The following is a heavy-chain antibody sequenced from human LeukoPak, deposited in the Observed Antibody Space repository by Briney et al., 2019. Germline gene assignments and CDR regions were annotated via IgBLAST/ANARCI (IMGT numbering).Heavy chain of an antibody. Sequence: GASVKVSCKAAGGSISNYIINWVRQAPGQGLEWMGRFIPMFGIPHYAQKFQGRVTITADKSTTTAYMELSSLRSEDTAIYYCARVGAYDGGYWGQGTLVSVSS. CDR3: ARVGAYDGGY. D-gene: IGHD5-12*01. J-gene: IGHJ4*02. CDR2: FIPMFGIP. CDR1: GGSISNYI. V-gene: IGHV1-69*02.